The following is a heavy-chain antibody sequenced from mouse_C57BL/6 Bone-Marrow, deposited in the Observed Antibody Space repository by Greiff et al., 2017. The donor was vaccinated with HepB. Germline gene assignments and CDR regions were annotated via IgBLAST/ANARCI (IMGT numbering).Heavy chain of an antibody. CDR3: ARVYYYGSSPEYFDV. D-gene: IGHD1-1*01. CDR1: GFTFSDYG. J-gene: IGHJ1*03. V-gene: IGHV5-17*01. CDR2: ISSGSSTI. Sequence: EVQRVESGGGLVKPGGSLKLSCAASGFTFSDYGMHWVRQAPEKGLEWVAYISSGSSTIYYADTVKGRFTISRDNAKNTLFLQMTSLRSEDTAMYYCARVYYYGSSPEYFDVWGTGTTVTVSS.